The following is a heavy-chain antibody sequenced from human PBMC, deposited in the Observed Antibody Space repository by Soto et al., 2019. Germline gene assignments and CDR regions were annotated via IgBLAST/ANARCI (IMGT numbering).Heavy chain of an antibody. D-gene: IGHD6-6*01. J-gene: IGHJ4*02. CDR2: IYYSGST. CDR3: ARASLRGGGSSSDY. Sequence: SETLSLTCTVSGGSISSGDYYWSWIRQPPGKGLEWIGYIYYSGSTYYNPSLKSRVTISVDTSNNQFSLKLSSVTAADTAVYYCARASLRGGGSSSDYWGQGTLVTVSS. CDR1: GGSISSGDYY. V-gene: IGHV4-30-4*01.